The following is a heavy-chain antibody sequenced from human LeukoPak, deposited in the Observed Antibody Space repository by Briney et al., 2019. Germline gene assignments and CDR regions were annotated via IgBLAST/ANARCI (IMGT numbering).Heavy chain of an antibody. CDR1: GYTFTSYG. D-gene: IGHD6-6*01. J-gene: IGHJ4*02. Sequence: ASVKVSCKASGYTFTSYGISWVRQAPGQGLEWMGWISAYNGNTNYAQKLQGRVTMTTDTSTSTAYMELRSLRSDDTAVYYCARSEYSSSSLEIDYWGQGTLVTFSS. CDR2: ISAYNGNT. V-gene: IGHV1-18*01. CDR3: ARSEYSSSSLEIDY.